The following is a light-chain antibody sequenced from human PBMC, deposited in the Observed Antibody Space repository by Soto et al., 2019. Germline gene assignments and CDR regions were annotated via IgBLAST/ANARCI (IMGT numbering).Light chain of an antibody. V-gene: IGLV1-44*01. J-gene: IGLJ7*01. CDR3: AVWDDSLNGAV. Sequence: QLVLTQPPSASGTPGQRVTISCSGSSSNIGSNSVNWYQQLPGTAPKLLIYSNDLRPSGVPDRFSGSKSGTSVSLAISGLQSEDEADYYCAVWDDSLNGAVFGGGTQLTVL. CDR1: SSNIGSNS. CDR2: SND.